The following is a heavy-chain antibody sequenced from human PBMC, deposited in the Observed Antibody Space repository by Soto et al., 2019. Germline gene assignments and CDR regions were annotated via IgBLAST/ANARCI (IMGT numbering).Heavy chain of an antibody. J-gene: IGHJ5*02. Sequence: SETLSLTCSVSNFSISSGFYWGWIRRSPAKGLEWLATVYYTGHTYYNPSLKSRTPISFDTSENQFSLKVTSGTAADTAVYYCAGGGGYDWNYPHDTWGQGTLVTVSS. CDR3: AGGGGYDWNYPHDT. D-gene: IGHD1-7*01. CDR2: VYYTGHT. CDR1: NFSISSGFY. V-gene: IGHV4-38-2*02.